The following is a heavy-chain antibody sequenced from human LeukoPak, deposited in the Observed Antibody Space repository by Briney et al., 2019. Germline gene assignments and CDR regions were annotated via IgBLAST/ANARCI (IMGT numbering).Heavy chain of an antibody. CDR1: TFTFGDYA. D-gene: IGHD3-9*01. CDR3: TRGASPDILTGDY. Sequence: GSLRLSCTSSTFTFGDYAINWILQAPGKGLEWVVFIRRKVYGGTPEYAASVKGRFTISRDDSKSIAYLQMNSLKTEDTAVYYCTRGASPDILTGDYWGQGTLVTVSS. V-gene: IGHV3-49*03. J-gene: IGHJ4*02. CDR2: IRRKVYGGTP.